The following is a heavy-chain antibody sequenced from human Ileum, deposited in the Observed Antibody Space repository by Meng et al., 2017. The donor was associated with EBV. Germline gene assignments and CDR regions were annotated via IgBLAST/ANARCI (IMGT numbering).Heavy chain of an antibody. V-gene: IGHV4-4*03. Sequence: VPLQAAGPGLVKPPEPPSLSCAISGGSISSDYWWSWVRQSPEKGLEWIGEMYPTGPTYYNPSLKGRVSISIDKSKNQLSLKLNSVTAADTAVYYCVRGGTYYLSYWGQGSLVTVSS. J-gene: IGHJ4*02. CDR2: MYPTGPT. CDR1: GGSISSDYW. D-gene: IGHD1-26*01. CDR3: VRGGTYYLSY.